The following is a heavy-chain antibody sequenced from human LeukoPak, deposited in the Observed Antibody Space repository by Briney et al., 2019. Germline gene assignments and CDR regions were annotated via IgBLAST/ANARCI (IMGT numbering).Heavy chain of an antibody. J-gene: IGHJ4*02. D-gene: IGHD1-20*01. V-gene: IGHV4-34*01. Sequence: SGTLSLTCAVYGGSFSGYYWRWIRQPPGKGLEWIGEINHSGSTNYNPSLKSRVTISVDTSKNQFSLKLSSVTAADTAVYYCATRYNWNRTLFDYWGQGTLVTVSS. CDR2: INHSGST. CDR3: ATRYNWNRTLFDY. CDR1: GGSFSGYY.